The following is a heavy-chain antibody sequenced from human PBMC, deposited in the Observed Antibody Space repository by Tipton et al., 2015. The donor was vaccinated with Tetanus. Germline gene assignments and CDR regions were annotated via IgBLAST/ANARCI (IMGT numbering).Heavy chain of an antibody. CDR3: ARANYNFPKKGPFDS. CDR1: GASLRGGDYH. J-gene: IGHJ4*02. V-gene: IGHV4-61*08. Sequence: LSLTCTVSGASLRGGDYHWSWIRQPPGKGLEWLAYISSGGRSNSNYSLKSRITISRDTSKNQISLKLTSVTAADTAVYYCARANYNFPKKGPFDSWGQGTLVIVSS. CDR2: ISSGGRS. D-gene: IGHD3-3*01.